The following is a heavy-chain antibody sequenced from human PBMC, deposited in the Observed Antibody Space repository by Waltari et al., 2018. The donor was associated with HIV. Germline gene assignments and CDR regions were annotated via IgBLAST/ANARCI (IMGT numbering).Heavy chain of an antibody. CDR2: ISAYNGNT. V-gene: IGHV1-18*01. Sequence: QVQLVQSGAEVKKPGASVKVSFKASGYTFTSYGISWVRQAPGQGLEWMGWISAYNGNTNYAQKLQGRVTMTTDTSTSTAYMELRSLRSDDTAVYYCARAPAGRYYGSGSSYDYWGQGTLVTVSS. CDR3: ARAPAGRYYGSGSSYDY. CDR1: GYTFTSYG. J-gene: IGHJ4*02. D-gene: IGHD3-10*01.